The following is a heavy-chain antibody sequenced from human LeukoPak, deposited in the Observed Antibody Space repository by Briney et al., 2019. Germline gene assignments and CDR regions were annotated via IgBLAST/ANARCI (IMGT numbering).Heavy chain of an antibody. CDR3: ARARATPGLDAFDI. CDR1: GLTVSSNY. Sequence: GGSLRLSCAASGLTVSSNYMSWVRQAPGKGLEWVSVIYSGGSTYYADSVKGRFTISRDNSKNTLYLQMNSLRAEDTAVYYCARARATPGLDAFDIWGQGTMVTVSS. V-gene: IGHV3-66*01. CDR2: IYSGGST. J-gene: IGHJ3*02.